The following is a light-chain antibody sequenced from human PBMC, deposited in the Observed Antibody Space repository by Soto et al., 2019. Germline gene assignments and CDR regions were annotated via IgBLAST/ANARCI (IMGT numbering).Light chain of an antibody. CDR2: GAS. CDR3: QQSYSTPLS. J-gene: IGKJ4*01. V-gene: IGKV1-39*01. CDR1: QSISNY. Sequence: DIQMTQSPSSLSASIGDRVTITCRARQSISNYLNWYQQKPGKAPKLLIYGASSLESGVPSRFSGSGSGTEFTLTISSLQREDFATYYCQQSYSTPLSFGGGTKVEIK.